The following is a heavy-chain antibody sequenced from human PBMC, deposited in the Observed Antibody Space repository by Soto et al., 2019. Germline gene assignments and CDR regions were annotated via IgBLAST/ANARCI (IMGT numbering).Heavy chain of an antibody. CDR3: AKGYRNSANYYYFMDV. Sequence: GGSLRLSCAASGFTFSSCAMSWVRQAPGKGLEWVSAIGTSGGSTYYGDSVKGRFTISRDNSKNTLSLQMNSLRAEDTAVYYCAKGYRNSANYYYFMDVSGKGTTVTVSS. D-gene: IGHD1-1*01. CDR1: GFTFSSCA. CDR2: IGTSGGST. V-gene: IGHV3-23*01. J-gene: IGHJ6*03.